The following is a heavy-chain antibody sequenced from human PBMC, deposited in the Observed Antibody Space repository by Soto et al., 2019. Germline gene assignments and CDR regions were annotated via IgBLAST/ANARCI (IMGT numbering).Heavy chain of an antibody. CDR1: GFSFSSHS. CDR3: VRDNSQNYGTPAASSWFHP. J-gene: IGHJ5*02. D-gene: IGHD2-15*01. V-gene: IGHV3-21*04. Sequence: LRLSCAASGFSFSSHSFNWVRQAPGQGLEWVAYISSRSSLILYADSVRGRFVISRDNALNTLYLQMNSPRDEDTAVYYCVRDNSQNYGTPAASSWFHPWGQGTPVTVSS. CDR2: ISSRSSLI.